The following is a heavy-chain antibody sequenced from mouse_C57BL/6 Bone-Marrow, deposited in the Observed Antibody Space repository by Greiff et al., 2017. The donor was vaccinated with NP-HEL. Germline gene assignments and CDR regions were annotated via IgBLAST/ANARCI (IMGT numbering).Heavy chain of an antibody. CDR3: ARPLPYYDYPYYAMDY. J-gene: IGHJ4*01. CDR2: INPYNGGT. D-gene: IGHD2-4*01. CDR1: GYTFTDYY. V-gene: IGHV1-19*01. Sequence: VQLKQSGPVLVKPGASVKMSCKASGYTFTDYYMNWVKQSHGKSLEWIGVINPYNGGTSYNQKFKGKATLTVDKSSSTAYMELNSLTSEDSAVYYCARPLPYYDYPYYAMDYWGQGTSVTVSS.